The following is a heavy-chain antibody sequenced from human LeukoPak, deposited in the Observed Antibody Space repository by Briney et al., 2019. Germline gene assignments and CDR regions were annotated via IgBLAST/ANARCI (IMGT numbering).Heavy chain of an antibody. CDR3: VRDMGYDILTGYTSYNWFDP. CDR1: GYTFTSYA. Sequence: ASVKVSCKASGYTFTSYAMHWVRQAPGQRLEWMGWISVYNGNTNYVQKFQGRVTMTTDTSTSTAYMDLRSLRSDDTAAYYCVRDMGYDILTGYTSYNWFDPWGQGTLVTVSS. J-gene: IGHJ5*02. V-gene: IGHV1-18*01. CDR2: ISVYNGNT. D-gene: IGHD3-9*01.